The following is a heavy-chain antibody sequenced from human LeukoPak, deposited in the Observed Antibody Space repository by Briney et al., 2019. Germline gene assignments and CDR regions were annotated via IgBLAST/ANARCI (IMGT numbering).Heavy chain of an antibody. J-gene: IGHJ3*02. CDR1: GFTFSTCG. CDR2: ISIGSTYI. CDR3: AREFRQWAFDI. D-gene: IGHD6-19*01. Sequence: GGSLRLSCAASGFTFSTCGMNWVRQAPGKGLEWVSSISIGSTYIYYADSVKGRFTISRDNAKNSLYLQMNSLRAEDTAVYYCAREFRQWAFDIWGQGTMVTVSS. V-gene: IGHV3-21*01.